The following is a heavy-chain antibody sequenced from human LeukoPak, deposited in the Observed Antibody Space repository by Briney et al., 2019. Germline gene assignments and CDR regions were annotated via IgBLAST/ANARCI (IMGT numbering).Heavy chain of an antibody. D-gene: IGHD6-13*01. CDR3: ARGTRGVAAAGNWFDP. Sequence: GGSLRLSCAASGFTFSSYWMSWVRQAPGKGLEWVANIKQDGSEKYYVDSVKGGFTISRDNAKNSLYLQMNSLRAEDTAVYYCARGTRGVAAAGNWFDPWGQGTLVTVSS. J-gene: IGHJ5*02. CDR1: GFTFSSYW. V-gene: IGHV3-7*01. CDR2: IKQDGSEK.